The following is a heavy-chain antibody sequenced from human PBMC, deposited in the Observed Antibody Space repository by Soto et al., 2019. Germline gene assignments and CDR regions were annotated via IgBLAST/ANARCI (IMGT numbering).Heavy chain of an antibody. V-gene: IGHV4-39*01. D-gene: IGHD6-19*01. CDR1: VVSISSSSYY. Sequence: SETLSLTCTVSVVSISSSSYYWGWIGQPPGKGLEWIGSIYYSGSTYYNPSLKSRVTISVDTSKNQFSLKLSSVTAADTAVYYCARQRVAGHYFDYWGQGTLVTVSS. CDR3: ARQRVAGHYFDY. J-gene: IGHJ4*02. CDR2: IYYSGST.